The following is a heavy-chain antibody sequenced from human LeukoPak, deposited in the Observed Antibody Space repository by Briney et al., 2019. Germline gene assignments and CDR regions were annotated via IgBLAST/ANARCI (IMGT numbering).Heavy chain of an antibody. CDR1: GGSISSYY. V-gene: IGHV4-59*12. J-gene: IGHJ3*02. CDR3: ARGVVLGQDDAFDI. CDR2: IFYRGSI. D-gene: IGHD3/OR15-3a*01. Sequence: SETLSLTCTVSGGSISSYYWSWIRQPPGKGLEWIGYIFYRGSIDYSPSLQSRVTTSVDTSKNHLSLRLTSVTAADTAVYFCARGVVLGQDDAFDIWGRGTMVTVSS.